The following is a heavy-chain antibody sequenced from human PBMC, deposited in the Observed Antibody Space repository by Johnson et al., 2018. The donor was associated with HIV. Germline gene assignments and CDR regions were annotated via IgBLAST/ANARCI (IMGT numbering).Heavy chain of an antibody. CDR2: ISYDGINK. D-gene: IGHD1-26*01. CDR3: ARPIARGASNI. V-gene: IGHV3-30*04. CDR1: GFTFSSCA. J-gene: IGHJ3*02. Sequence: VQLVESGGGVVQPGRSLRLSCAASGFTFSSCAMHWVRQAPGKGLEWETIISYDGINKYYAESVKGRFTISRDISKNTLYLQMNSLRAEDTAVYYCARPIARGASNIWGQGTMVTVSS.